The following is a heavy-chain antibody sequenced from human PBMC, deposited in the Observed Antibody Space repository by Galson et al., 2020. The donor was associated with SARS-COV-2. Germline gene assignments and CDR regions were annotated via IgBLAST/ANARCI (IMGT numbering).Heavy chain of an antibody. CDR1: GYSISSGYY. CDR2: IYHSGST. J-gene: IGHJ3*02. CDR3: ARVKAYYDSSGAFDI. V-gene: IGHV4-38-2*02. Sequence: SETLSLTCNVSGYSISSGYYWGWIRQPPVKGLEWIGRIYHSGSTYYNPSLKSRVTISVDTSKNQFSLKLSSVTAADTAVYYCARVKAYYDSSGAFDIWGQGTMVTVSS. D-gene: IGHD3-22*01.